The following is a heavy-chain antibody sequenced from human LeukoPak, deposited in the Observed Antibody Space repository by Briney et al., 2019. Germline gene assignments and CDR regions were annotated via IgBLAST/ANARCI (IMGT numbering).Heavy chain of an antibody. CDR2: INPNSGGT. CDR1: GYTFTGYY. D-gene: IGHD5-24*01. CDR3: ARARRDGYNHFDY. V-gene: IGHV1-2*02. J-gene: IGHJ4*02. Sequence: ASVTVSCTASGYTFTGYYMHWVRQAPGQGLEWMGWINPNSGGTNYAQKFQGRVTMTRDTSISTAYMELSRLRSDDTAVYYCARARRDGYNHFDYWGQGTLVTVSS.